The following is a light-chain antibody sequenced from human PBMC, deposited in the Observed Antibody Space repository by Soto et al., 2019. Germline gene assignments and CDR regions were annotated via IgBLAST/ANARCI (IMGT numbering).Light chain of an antibody. Sequence: SVLTQPASGSGSHGQSITISCTGTSSDVGGYNYVSWYRQHPGRAPKLMIYDVSNRPSGVSNRFSGSKSGNTASLTISGLQAEDEADYYCSSYTRSSTYVFGTGTKVTVL. CDR3: SSYTRSSTYV. J-gene: IGLJ1*01. CDR2: DVS. V-gene: IGLV2-14*01. CDR1: SSDVGGYNY.